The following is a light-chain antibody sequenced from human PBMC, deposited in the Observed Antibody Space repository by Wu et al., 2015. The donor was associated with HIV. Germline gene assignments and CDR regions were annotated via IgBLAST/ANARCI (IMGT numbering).Light chain of an antibody. CDR3: QQRSTWPPYT. V-gene: IGKV3-11*01. J-gene: IGKJ2*01. Sequence: EIVLTQSPATLSLSSGETATLSCRASRSVSGTLAWYQQKPGQALRLLIYDASNRATGVPARFSGSGSGTDFTLTISSLEPEDSAVYYCQQRSTWPPYTFGQGTRLEIK. CDR1: RSVSGT. CDR2: DAS.